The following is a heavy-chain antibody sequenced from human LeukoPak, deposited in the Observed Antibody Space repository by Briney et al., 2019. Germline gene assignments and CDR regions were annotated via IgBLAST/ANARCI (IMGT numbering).Heavy chain of an antibody. CDR1: GFTFSSYS. Sequence: GGSLRLSCAASGFTFSSYSMNWVRQAPGKGLEWVSYISSSSSTIYYADSVKGRFTISRDNAKNSLYLQMNSLRAEDTAVYYCATFDSFDWLGLFDYWGQGTLVTVSS. CDR2: ISSSSSTI. V-gene: IGHV3-48*04. J-gene: IGHJ4*02. CDR3: ATFDSFDWLGLFDY. D-gene: IGHD3-9*01.